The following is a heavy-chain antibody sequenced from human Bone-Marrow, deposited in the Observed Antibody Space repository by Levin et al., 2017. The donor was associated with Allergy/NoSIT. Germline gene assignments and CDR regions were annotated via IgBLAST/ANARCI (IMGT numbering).Heavy chain of an antibody. D-gene: IGHD2-21*02. CDR2: ISWNSGSI. V-gene: IGHV3-9*01. Sequence: GGSLRLSCAASGFTFDDYAMHWVRQAPGKGLEWVSGISWNSGSIGYADSVKGRFTISRDNAKNSLYLQMNSLRAEDTALYYCAKLSAITSPFLLGGFDYWGQGTLVTVSS. CDR3: AKLSAITSPFLLGGFDY. J-gene: IGHJ4*02. CDR1: GFTFDDYA.